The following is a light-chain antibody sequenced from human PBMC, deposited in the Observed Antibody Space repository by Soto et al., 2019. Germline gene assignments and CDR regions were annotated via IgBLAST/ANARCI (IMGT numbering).Light chain of an antibody. CDR3: METTQAYN. Sequence: DIVLTQIHISSPVTLGQPASISCRSSQSLVHSDGNTYLTWLQQRPGQPPRLLIYMISNRFSGGPDRFSGSGAGSDFTLKISRVEADDVGVYYCMETTQAYNFGQMPKAEIK. CDR1: QSLVHSDGNTY. CDR2: MIS. J-gene: IGKJ2*01. V-gene: IGKV2-24*01.